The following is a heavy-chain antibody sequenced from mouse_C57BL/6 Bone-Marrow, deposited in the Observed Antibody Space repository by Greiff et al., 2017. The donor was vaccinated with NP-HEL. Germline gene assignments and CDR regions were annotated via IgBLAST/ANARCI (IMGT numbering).Heavy chain of an antibody. CDR1: GYTFSTSW. CDR2: IYPGDGDT. CDR3: ARGESWGAFFDY. Sequence: VQLQQSGPELVKPGASVKISCKASGYTFSTSWMNWMKQRPGKGLEWIGWIYPGDGDTHYSGNFEGKASLTADKSSNSAYMQLSSLTSEDSAVYFCARGESWGAFFDYGGQGTTLTVSS. D-gene: IGHD6-1*01. V-gene: IGHV1-82*01. J-gene: IGHJ2*01.